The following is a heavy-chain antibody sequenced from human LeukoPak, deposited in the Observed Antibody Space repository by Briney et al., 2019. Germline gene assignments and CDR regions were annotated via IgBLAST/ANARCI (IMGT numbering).Heavy chain of an antibody. V-gene: IGHV4-4*07. D-gene: IGHD6-19*01. J-gene: IGHJ5*02. CDR1: GGSISSYY. Sequence: SETLSLTCTVSGGSISSYYWSWIRQPAGKGLEWIGRIYTSGSTNYNPSLKSRVTMSVDTSKNQFSLKLSSVTAADTAVYCCARDACCSSGPNWFDPWGQGTLVTVSS. CDR2: IYTSGST. CDR3: ARDACCSSGPNWFDP.